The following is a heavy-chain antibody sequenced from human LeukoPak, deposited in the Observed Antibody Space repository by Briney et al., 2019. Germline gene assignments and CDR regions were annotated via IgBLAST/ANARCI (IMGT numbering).Heavy chain of an antibody. CDR1: GFTFSSYA. CDR3: ARLVCSTIPCYGKFYFDS. V-gene: IGHV3-21*01. J-gene: IGHJ4*02. CDR2: ITGSSDSI. Sequence: GGSLRLSCAASGFTFSSYAMEWVRQAPGKGLEWVSSITGSSDSIYYADSVKGRFTISRDNAKNSVYLQMNSLRAEDTAVYYCARLVCSTIPCYGKFYFDSRGQGTLVPVSS. D-gene: IGHD2-2*01.